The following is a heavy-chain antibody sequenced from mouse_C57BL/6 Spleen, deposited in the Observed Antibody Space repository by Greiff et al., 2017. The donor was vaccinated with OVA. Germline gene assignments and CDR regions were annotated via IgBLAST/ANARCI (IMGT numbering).Heavy chain of an antibody. D-gene: IGHD2-5*01. CDR2: IDPEDGET. J-gene: IGHJ1*03. CDR1: GFNIKDYY. V-gene: IGHV14-2*01. Sequence: VQLQQSGAELVKPGASVKLSCTASGFNIKDYYMHWVKQRTEQGLEWIGRIDPEDGETKYAPKFPGKATITADTSANTAYLQLSSLTSEDTAVYYCARSNSWYFDVWGTGTTVTVSS. CDR3: ARSNSWYFDV.